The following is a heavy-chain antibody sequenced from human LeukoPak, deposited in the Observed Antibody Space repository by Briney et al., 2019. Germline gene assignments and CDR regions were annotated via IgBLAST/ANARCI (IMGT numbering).Heavy chain of an antibody. CDR3: ARGDGYNSAPLDS. V-gene: IGHV4-61*09. J-gene: IGHJ4*02. CDR1: GDSIDRGTVY. D-gene: IGHD5-24*01. CDR2: LFTKGDT. Sequence: PSETLSLTCTVSGDSIDRGTVYWTWIRQPAGEGLEWIGHLFTKGDTKYNPSLKSRVTMSLDTSKNQFSLRLTSVTAADTAVYYCARGDGYNSAPLDSWGQGTLVVVSS.